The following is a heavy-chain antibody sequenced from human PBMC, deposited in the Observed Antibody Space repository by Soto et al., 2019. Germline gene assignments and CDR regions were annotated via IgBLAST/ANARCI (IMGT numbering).Heavy chain of an antibody. CDR1: GGTFSSHS. CDR3: AREVGYGDFSAALLD. Sequence: SVKVSCKASGGTFSSHSINWVRQAPGQGLEWMGGVISLFGTANYAHNFKGRVTITADQPTSTAYMELNSLRSDDTAVYYCAREVGYGDFSAALLDWGQGTLVTVSS. J-gene: IGHJ4*02. V-gene: IGHV1-69*13. D-gene: IGHD4-17*01. CDR2: VISLFGTA.